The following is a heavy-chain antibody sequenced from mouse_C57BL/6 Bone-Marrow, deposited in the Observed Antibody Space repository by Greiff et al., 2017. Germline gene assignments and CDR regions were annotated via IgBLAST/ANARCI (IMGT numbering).Heavy chain of an antibody. V-gene: IGHV1-81*01. D-gene: IGHD1-1*01. CDR2: IYPRSGNT. CDR1: GYTFTSYG. CDR3: ARHANPYYYGSRRGY. J-gene: IGHJ2*01. Sequence: VQLQQSGAELARPGASVKLSCKASGYTFTSYGISWVKQRTGQGLEWIGEIYPRSGNTYYNEKFKGKATLTADKSSSTAYMELRSLTSEDSAVYFCARHANPYYYGSRRGYWGQGTTLTVSS.